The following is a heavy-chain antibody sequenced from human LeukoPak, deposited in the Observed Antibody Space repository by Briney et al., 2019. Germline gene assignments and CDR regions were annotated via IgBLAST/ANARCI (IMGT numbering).Heavy chain of an antibody. J-gene: IGHJ6*02. CDR2: IIPILGIA. V-gene: IGHV1-69*04. CDR1: GGTFSSYA. D-gene: IGHD3-16*01. Sequence: ASVKVSCKASGGTFSSYAISWVRQAPGQGLEWMGRIIPILGIANYAQKFQGRVTITADKSTSTAYMELSSLRSEDAAVYYCARVPGEEYKAPHGMDVWGQGTTVTVSS. CDR3: ARVPGEEYKAPHGMDV.